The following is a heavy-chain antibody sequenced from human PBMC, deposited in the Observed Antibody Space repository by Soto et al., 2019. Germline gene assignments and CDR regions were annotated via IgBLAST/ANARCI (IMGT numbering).Heavy chain of an antibody. CDR1: GFTFSSYA. CDR3: AKGKRYYPFDY. CDR2: ISGSGGST. Sequence: GGSLRLSCAASGFTFSSYATSWVSQAPGEGLGWVSAISGSGGSTYYADSVKGRFTISRDNSKNTLYLQMNSLRAEDTAVYYCAKGKRYYPFDYWGQGTLVTVSS. J-gene: IGHJ4*02. D-gene: IGHD3-10*01. V-gene: IGHV3-23*01.